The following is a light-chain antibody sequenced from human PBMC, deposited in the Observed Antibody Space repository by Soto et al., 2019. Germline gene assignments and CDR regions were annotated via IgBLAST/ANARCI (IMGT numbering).Light chain of an antibody. Sequence: QPVLTQPASVSGSPGQSIIVSCTGTNSDVGRYDHVSWLQHSPGKAPKVVIYDVNNRPSGVSNRFSGSKSDNTAALTISGLQAEDEGDYYCCSYAGDGVVFGGGTKLTVL. CDR1: NSDVGRYDH. J-gene: IGLJ2*01. CDR3: CSYAGDGVV. V-gene: IGLV2-23*02. CDR2: DVN.